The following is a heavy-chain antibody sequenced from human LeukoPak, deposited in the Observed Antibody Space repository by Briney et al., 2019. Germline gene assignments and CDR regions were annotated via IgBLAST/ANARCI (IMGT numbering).Heavy chain of an antibody. CDR1: GGSISTYY. V-gene: IGHV4-59*08. CDR3: ARRVAVGNYFDP. CDR2: IYYTGGT. J-gene: IGHJ5*02. D-gene: IGHD4-11*01. Sequence: PSQTLSLTCTVSGGSISTYYWSWIRQPPGKGLEWIGYIYYTGGTNYNPSLKSRVTISLNTSKNQFSLRLRSVTAADTAVYYCARRVAVGNYFDPWGQGTQVTVSS.